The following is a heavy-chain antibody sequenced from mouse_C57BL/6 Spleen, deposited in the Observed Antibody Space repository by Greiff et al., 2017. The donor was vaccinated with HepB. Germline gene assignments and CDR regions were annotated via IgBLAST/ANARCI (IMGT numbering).Heavy chain of an antibody. J-gene: IGHJ3*01. Sequence: EVQLQQSGPELVKPGASVKISCKASGYTFTDYYMNWVKQSHGKSLEWIGDINPNNGGTSYNQKFKGKATLTVDKSSSTAYMELRSLTSEDSAVYYCARYYGSFSWFAYWGQGTLVTVSA. D-gene: IGHD1-1*01. V-gene: IGHV1-26*01. CDR3: ARYYGSFSWFAY. CDR2: INPNNGGT. CDR1: GYTFTDYY.